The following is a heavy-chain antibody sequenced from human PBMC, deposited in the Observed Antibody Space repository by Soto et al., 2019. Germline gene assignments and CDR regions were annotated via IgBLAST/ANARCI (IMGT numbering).Heavy chain of an antibody. J-gene: IGHJ4*02. D-gene: IGHD2-21*02. CDR3: ARGGHIAVVTASFDY. V-gene: IGHV1-58*02. CDR2: IVVGSGNT. CDR1: GFTFSRSA. Sequence: SVKVSCKASGFTFSRSAMQWVRQARGQRLEWIGWIVVGSGNTNYAQKFQERVTITRDMSTSTAYMELSSLRYEDTAVYYCARGGHIAVVTASFDYWGQGTLVTVSS.